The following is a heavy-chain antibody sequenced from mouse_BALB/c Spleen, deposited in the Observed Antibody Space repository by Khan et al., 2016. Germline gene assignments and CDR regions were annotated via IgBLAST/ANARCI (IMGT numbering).Heavy chain of an antibody. CDR1: GYTFSRYV. CDR2: IDPENDYT. V-gene: IGHV1S136*01. CDR3: VRPFGGCFAS. Sequence: VQLQQSGPELVKPGASVKMSCKASGYTFSRYVIHWVKQKPGQGLEWIGYIDPENDYTKYNEKFKGKATLTSDQSSNTAYMDLSSLTSEDSAVYYCVRPFGGCFASWGRGTLVSVSA. J-gene: IGHJ3*01.